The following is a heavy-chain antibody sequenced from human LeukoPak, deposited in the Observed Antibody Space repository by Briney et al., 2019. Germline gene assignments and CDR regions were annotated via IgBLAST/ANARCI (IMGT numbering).Heavy chain of an antibody. D-gene: IGHD4-11*01. CDR3: ARAHSPYYHYGMDV. Sequence: GGSLRLSCAASDFTFSSHWMYWVRQAPGKGLVWVARLSGDGGTTRHADSVKGRFTISRDNAKNSLHLQMNSLRAEDTAVYYCARAHSPYYHYGMDVWGQGTTVTVSS. CDR2: LSGDGGTT. V-gene: IGHV3-74*01. CDR1: DFTFSSHW. J-gene: IGHJ6*02.